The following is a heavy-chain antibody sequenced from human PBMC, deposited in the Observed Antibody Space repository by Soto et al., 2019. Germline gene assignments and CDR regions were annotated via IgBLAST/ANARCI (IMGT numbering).Heavy chain of an antibody. D-gene: IGHD3-3*01. Sequence: QVQLVQSGAEVKKPGASVKVSCKASGYTYTGYYMHWVRQAPGQGLEWMGWINPNSGGTNYAQKFQGWVTMTRDTSISTAYMELSRLRSDDTAVYYCARDDVWSGYPLGYWGQGTLVTVSS. CDR2: INPNSGGT. V-gene: IGHV1-2*04. CDR3: ARDDVWSGYPLGY. J-gene: IGHJ4*02. CDR1: GYTYTGYY.